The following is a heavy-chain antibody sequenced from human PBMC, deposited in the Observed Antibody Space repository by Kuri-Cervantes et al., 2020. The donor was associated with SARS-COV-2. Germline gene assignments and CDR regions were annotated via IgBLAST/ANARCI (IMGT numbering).Heavy chain of an antibody. CDR2: IYYSGST. D-gene: IGHD3-10*01. V-gene: IGHV4-59*11. J-gene: IGHJ4*02. CDR1: GGSISSHY. CDR3: ARSQLLWFGERRYYFDY. Sequence: ESLKISCTVSGGSISSHYWSWIRQPPGKGLEWIGYIYYSGSTNYNPSLKSRVTISVDTSKNQFSLKLSSVTAADAAVYYCARSQLLWFGERRYYFDYWGQGTLVTVSS.